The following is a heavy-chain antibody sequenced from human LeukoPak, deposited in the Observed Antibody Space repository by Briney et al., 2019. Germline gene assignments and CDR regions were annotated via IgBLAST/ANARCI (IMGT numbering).Heavy chain of an antibody. CDR1: GFTFSSYD. CDR2: ISASGGT. Sequence: GGSLRLSCAASGFTFSSYDMSWVRQAPGKGLEWVSAISASGGTYYADSWKGRFTISRDNSNNTLYLQMDSMRAEDTAVYYCAKDYSAYNYLADFDYWGQGTLVTVSS. D-gene: IGHD5-24*01. CDR3: AKDYSAYNYLADFDY. J-gene: IGHJ4*02. V-gene: IGHV3-23*01.